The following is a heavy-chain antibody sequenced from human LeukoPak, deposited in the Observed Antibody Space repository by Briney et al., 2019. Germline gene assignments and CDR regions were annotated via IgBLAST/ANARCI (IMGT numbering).Heavy chain of an antibody. CDR1: GYSFTSYW. V-gene: IGHV5-51*01. J-gene: IGHJ3*02. Sequence: RGESLKISCKGSGYSFTSYWIGWVRQMPGKGLEWMGIIYPGDSDTRYSPSFQGQGTISADRSISTAYLQWSSLKASDTAMYYCARCSSSWYTRISAFDIWGQGTMVSVSS. D-gene: IGHD6-13*01. CDR2: IYPGDSDT. CDR3: ARCSSSWYTRISAFDI.